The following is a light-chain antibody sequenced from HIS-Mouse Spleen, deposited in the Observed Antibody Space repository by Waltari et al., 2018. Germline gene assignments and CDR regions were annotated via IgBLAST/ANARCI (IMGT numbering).Light chain of an antibody. CDR3: SSYAGSNNLV. Sequence: QSALTQPPSASGSPGQSVTISCTGTSSDVGGYNYVSWYQQHPDKAPKLMIYEVSKRPAGVPDRFSGCKSGNTASLTVSGLQAEDEADYYCSSYAGSNNLVFGGGTKLTVL. CDR1: SSDVGGYNY. J-gene: IGLJ2*01. CDR2: EVS. V-gene: IGLV2-8*01.